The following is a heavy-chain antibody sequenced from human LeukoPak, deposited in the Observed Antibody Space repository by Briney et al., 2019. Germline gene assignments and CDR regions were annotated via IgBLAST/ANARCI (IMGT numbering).Heavy chain of an antibody. CDR3: ARGGVATDYYYYGMDV. CDR1: GGSMSSSY. D-gene: IGHD5-12*01. J-gene: IGHJ6*02. V-gene: IGHV4-59*08. CDR2: IYYSGST. Sequence: SETLSLTCTVSGGSMSSSYWSWIRQPPGKGLEGIGYIYYSGSTNYNPSLKSRVTISVDTSKNQFSLKLTSVTAADTAVYYCARGGVATDYYYYGMDVWGQGTTVTVSS.